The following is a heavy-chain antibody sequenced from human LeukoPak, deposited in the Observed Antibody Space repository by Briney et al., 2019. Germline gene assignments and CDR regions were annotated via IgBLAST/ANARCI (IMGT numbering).Heavy chain of an antibody. Sequence: ASVEVSCKASGYTFTSYGISWVRQAPGQGLEWMGWISAYNGNTNYAQKLQGRVTMTTDTSTSTAYMELSSLTSDDTAVYYCAKVLVAATHYLDSWGQGTLVTVSS. D-gene: IGHD2-15*01. J-gene: IGHJ4*02. V-gene: IGHV1-18*01. CDR1: GYTFTSYG. CDR2: ISAYNGNT. CDR3: AKVLVAATHYLDS.